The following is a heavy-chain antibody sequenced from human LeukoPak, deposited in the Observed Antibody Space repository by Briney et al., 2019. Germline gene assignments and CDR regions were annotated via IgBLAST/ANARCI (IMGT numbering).Heavy chain of an antibody. V-gene: IGHV1-2*02. CDR2: INPNSGGT. J-gene: IGHJ6*03. CDR3: ARGRQWLGYYYYYMDV. Sequence: VASVKVSCKASGYTFTGYYMHWVRQAPGQGLEWMGWINPNSGGTNYAQKFQGRVTMTRDTSRSTAYMELSRLRSDDTAVYYCARGRQWLGYYYYYMDVWGKGTTVTVSS. CDR1: GYTFTGYY. D-gene: IGHD6-19*01.